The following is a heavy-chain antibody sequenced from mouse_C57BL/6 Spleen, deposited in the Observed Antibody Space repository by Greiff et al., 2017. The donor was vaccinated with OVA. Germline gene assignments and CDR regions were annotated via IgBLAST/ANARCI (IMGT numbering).Heavy chain of an antibody. Sequence: EVQLQQSGPELVKPGASVKIPCKASGYTFTDYNMDWVKQSHGKSLEWIGDINPNNGGTIYNQKFKGKATLTVDKSSSTAYMELRSLTSEDTAVYYCARPHYYGSSYVGFAYRGQGTLVTVSA. CDR3: ARPHYYGSSYVGFAY. D-gene: IGHD1-1*01. CDR1: GYTFTDYN. V-gene: IGHV1-18*01. CDR2: INPNNGGT. J-gene: IGHJ3*01.